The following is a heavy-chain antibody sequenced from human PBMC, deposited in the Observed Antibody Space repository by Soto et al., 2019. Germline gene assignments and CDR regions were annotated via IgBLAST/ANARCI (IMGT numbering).Heavy chain of an antibody. Sequence: GGSLRLSCAASGFTFNTYAMSWVRQAPGKGLEWVSAINGRGDTTYYADSVKGRFIISRDNSKNTISLQMSSLRAEDTAVYYCAKESEYGGSQREYYFDYWGQGILVTVSS. CDR2: INGRGDTT. D-gene: IGHD3-10*01. V-gene: IGHV3-23*01. J-gene: IGHJ4*02. CDR3: AKESEYGGSQREYYFDY. CDR1: GFTFNTYA.